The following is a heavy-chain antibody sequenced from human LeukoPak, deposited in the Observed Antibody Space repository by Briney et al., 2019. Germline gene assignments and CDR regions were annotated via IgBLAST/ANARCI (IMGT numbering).Heavy chain of an antibody. CDR2: MNPNSGNT. Sequence: EASVKVSCKASGYTFTSYDINWVRQATGQGLAWMGWMNPNSGNTGYAQKFQGRVTMTRNTSISTAYMELSSLRSEDTAVYYCARVSSDYGEYRFDYWGQGTLVTVSS. J-gene: IGHJ4*02. V-gene: IGHV1-8*01. D-gene: IGHD4-17*01. CDR3: ARVSSDYGEYRFDY. CDR1: GYTFTSYD.